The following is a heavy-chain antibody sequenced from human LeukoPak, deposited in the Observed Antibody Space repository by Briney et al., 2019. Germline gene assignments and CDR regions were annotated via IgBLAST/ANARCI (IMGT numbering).Heavy chain of an antibody. V-gene: IGHV4-34*01. CDR1: GGSFSGYY. CDR3: ARNDFWSGYYGDY. CDR2: INHSGST. J-gene: IGHJ4*02. Sequence: SETLSLTCAVYGGSFSGYYWSWIRQPPGRGLEWIGEINHSGSTNYNPSLKSRVTMSVDTSKNQFSLKLSSVTAADTAVYYCARNDFWSGYYGDYWGQGTLVTVSS. D-gene: IGHD3-3*01.